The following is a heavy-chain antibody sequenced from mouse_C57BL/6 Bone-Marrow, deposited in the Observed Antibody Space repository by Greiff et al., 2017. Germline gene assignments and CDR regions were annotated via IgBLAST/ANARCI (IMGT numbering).Heavy chain of an antibody. CDR2: IDPSDSYT. CDR3: AREGIYGSSQYYFDY. J-gene: IGHJ2*01. D-gene: IGHD1-1*01. V-gene: IGHV1-69*01. Sequence: VQLQQPGAELVMPGASVKLSCKASGYTFTSYWMHWVKQRPGQGLEWIGEIDPSDSYTNYNQKFKGKSTLTVEKSSSTAYMQLSILTSEDSAVYYCAREGIYGSSQYYFDYWGQGTTLTVSS. CDR1: GYTFTSYW.